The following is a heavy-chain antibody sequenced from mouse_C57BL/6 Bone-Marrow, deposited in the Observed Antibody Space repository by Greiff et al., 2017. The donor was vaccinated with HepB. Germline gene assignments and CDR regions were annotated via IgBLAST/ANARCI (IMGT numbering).Heavy chain of an antibody. D-gene: IGHD1-1*01. Sequence: EVKLVESGGGLVKPGGSLKLSCAASGFTFSDYGMHWVRQAPEKGLEWVAYISSGSSTIYYADTVKGRFTISRDNAKNTLFLQMTSLRSEDTAMYYCARTYYYGSSYDYYAMDYWGQGTSVTVSS. CDR3: ARTYYYGSSYDYYAMDY. J-gene: IGHJ4*01. V-gene: IGHV5-17*01. CDR1: GFTFSDYG. CDR2: ISSGSSTI.